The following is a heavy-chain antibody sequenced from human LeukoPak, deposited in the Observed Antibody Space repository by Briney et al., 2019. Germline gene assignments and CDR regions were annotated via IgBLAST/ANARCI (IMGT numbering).Heavy chain of an antibody. CDR2: ISFDVNDN. V-gene: IGHV3-30*18. CDR1: GFDFRNFG. Sequence: GRSLRLSCAASGFDFRNFGMHWVRQAPGEGLEWVAVISFDVNDNYYADSVRGRFTISRDNSMNTLYLQMNSLRPDDTAVYYCAKDMRGPPAYYFDYWGQGTLVTVSS. J-gene: IGHJ4*02. CDR3: AKDMRGPPAYYFDY.